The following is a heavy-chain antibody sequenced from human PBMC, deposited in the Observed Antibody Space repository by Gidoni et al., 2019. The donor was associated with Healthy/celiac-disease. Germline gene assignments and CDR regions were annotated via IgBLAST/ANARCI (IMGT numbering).Heavy chain of an antibody. J-gene: IGHJ4*02. CDR1: GFTFDEYA. Sequence: EVQLVESGGGLVQPGRSLRLYCAASGFTFDEYAMHWVRQAPGKGLEWVSGIGWNSGNIGYADSVKGRFTISRDNARNSLYLQMNSLRAEDTALYYCAKGRPADYYDSSGYYYPHFDYWGQGTLVTVSS. V-gene: IGHV3-9*01. D-gene: IGHD3-22*01. CDR2: IGWNSGNI. CDR3: AKGRPADYYDSSGYYYPHFDY.